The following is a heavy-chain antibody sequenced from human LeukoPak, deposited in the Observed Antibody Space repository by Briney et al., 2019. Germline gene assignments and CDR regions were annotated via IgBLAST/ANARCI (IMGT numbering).Heavy chain of an antibody. J-gene: IGHJ4*02. CDR1: GFTVSSNY. V-gene: IGHV3-53*01. CDR2: IYSGGST. D-gene: IGHD2-21*02. Sequence: PGGSLRLSCAASGFTVSSNYMSWVRQAPGKGLEWVSVIYSGGSTDYADSVKGRFTISRDNSKNTLYLQMNSLKTEDTAVYYCTTDRVVTAFDYWGQGTLVTVSS. CDR3: TTDRVVTAFDY.